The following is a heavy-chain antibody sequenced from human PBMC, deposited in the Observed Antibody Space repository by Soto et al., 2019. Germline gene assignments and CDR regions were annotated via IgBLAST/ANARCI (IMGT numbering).Heavy chain of an antibody. D-gene: IGHD6-13*01. CDR3: TTDYSSSWSGNYNYGMDV. J-gene: IGHJ6*02. V-gene: IGHV3-15*07. Sequence: PGGSLRLSCAASGFTFSNAWMNWVRQAPGKGLEWVGRIKSKTDGGTTDYAAPVKGRLTISRDDSKNTLYLQMNSLKTEDTAVCYCTTDYSSSWSGNYNYGMDVWGQGTTVTVSS. CDR1: GFTFSNAW. CDR2: IKSKTDGGTT.